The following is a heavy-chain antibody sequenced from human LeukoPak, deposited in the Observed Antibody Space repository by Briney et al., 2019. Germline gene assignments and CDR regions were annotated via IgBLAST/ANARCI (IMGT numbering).Heavy chain of an antibody. CDR1: GGSISSSSYY. V-gene: IGHV4-39*07. Sequence: PSETLSLTCTVSGGSISSSSYYWSWIRQPPGKGLEWIGEINHSGSTNYNPSLKSRVTISVDTSKNQFSLKLSSVTAADTAVYYCARVRRSSNLDYWGQGTLVTVSS. D-gene: IGHD4-11*01. J-gene: IGHJ4*02. CDR2: INHSGST. CDR3: ARVRRSSNLDY.